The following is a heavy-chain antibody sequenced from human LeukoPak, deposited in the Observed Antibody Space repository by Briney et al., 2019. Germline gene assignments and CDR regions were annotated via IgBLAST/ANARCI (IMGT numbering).Heavy chain of an antibody. CDR1: GGSISSGSYY. J-gene: IGHJ6*03. CDR2: IYTSGST. CDR3: ARDRRSLPGYYMDV. Sequence: PSETLSLTCTVSGGSISSGSYYWSWIRQPAGKGLEWIGRIYTSGSTNYNPSLKSRVTISVDKSKNQFSLKLSSVTAADTAVYYCARDRRSLPGYYMDVWGKGTTVTVSS. V-gene: IGHV4-61*02.